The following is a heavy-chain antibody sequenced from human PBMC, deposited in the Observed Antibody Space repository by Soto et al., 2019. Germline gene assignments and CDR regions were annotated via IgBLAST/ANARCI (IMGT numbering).Heavy chain of an antibody. CDR3: ARREGAAGTDWWFDP. CDR2: IYYSGST. CDR1: GGSISSSSFH. D-gene: IGHD6-13*01. Sequence: QLQLQESGPGLVKPSETLSLTCTVSGGSISSSSFHWGWIRQPPGKGLEWIGSIYYSGSTYYSPHLKSPVTTPVDTSTNQFPLKLSSVTAADTAVYYCARREGAAGTDWWFDPWGQGTLVTVSS. V-gene: IGHV4-39*01. J-gene: IGHJ5*02.